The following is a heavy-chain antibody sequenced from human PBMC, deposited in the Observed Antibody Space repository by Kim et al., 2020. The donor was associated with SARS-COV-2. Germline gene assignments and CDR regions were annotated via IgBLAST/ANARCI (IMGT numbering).Heavy chain of an antibody. CDR2: ISWDGGST. V-gene: IGHV3-43*01. CDR3: AKDIEGGGYYGMDV. D-gene: IGHD3-16*01. J-gene: IGHJ6*02. CDR1: GFTFDDYT. Sequence: GGSLRLSCAASGFTFDDYTMHWVRQAPGKGLEWVSLISWDGGSTYYADSVKGRFTISRDNSKNSLYLQMNSLRTEDTALYYCAKDIEGGGYYGMDVWGQGTTVTVSS.